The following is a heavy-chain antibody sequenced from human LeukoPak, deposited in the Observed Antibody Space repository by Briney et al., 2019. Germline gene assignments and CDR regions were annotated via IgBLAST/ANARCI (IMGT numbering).Heavy chain of an antibody. J-gene: IGHJ6*02. CDR2: IYYSGST. D-gene: IGHD3-22*01. CDR3: ARDKLSIPRYYDSSGYYYPYGMDV. Sequence: PSETLSLTCTVSGGSISSSSYYWGWIRQPPGTGLEWIGSIYYSGSTYYNPSLKSRVTISVDTSKNQFSLKLSSVTAADTAVYYCARDKLSIPRYYDSSGYYYPYGMDVWGQGTTVTVSS. V-gene: IGHV4-39*07. CDR1: GGSISSSSYY.